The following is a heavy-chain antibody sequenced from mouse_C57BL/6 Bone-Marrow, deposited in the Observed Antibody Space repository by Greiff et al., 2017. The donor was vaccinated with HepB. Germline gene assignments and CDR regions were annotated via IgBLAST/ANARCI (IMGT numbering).Heavy chain of an antibody. Sequence: VQLQQSGAELVMPGASVKLSCKASGYTFTSYWMHWVKQRPGQGLEWIGEIDPSDSYTNYNQKFKGKSTLTVDKSSSTAYMQLSSLTSEDSAVYYCAREDYYDYDGWYFDVWGTGTTVTVSS. J-gene: IGHJ1*03. CDR1: GYTFTSYW. CDR3: AREDYYDYDGWYFDV. V-gene: IGHV1-69*01. CDR2: IDPSDSYT. D-gene: IGHD2-4*01.